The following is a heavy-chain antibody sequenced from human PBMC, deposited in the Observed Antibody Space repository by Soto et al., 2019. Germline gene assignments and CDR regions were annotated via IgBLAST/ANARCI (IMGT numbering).Heavy chain of an antibody. CDR2: IDPSDSYT. Sequence: EVQLVQSGAEVKKPGESLRISCKGSGYSFTSYWISWVRQMPGKGLEWMGRIDPSDSYTNYSPSFQGHVTISADKSISTAYLRWSSLKASDTAMYYCARHGVLGKAPNWYFDLWGRGTLVTVSS. V-gene: IGHV5-10-1*03. J-gene: IGHJ2*01. D-gene: IGHD2-15*01. CDR1: GYSFTSYW. CDR3: ARHGVLGKAPNWYFDL.